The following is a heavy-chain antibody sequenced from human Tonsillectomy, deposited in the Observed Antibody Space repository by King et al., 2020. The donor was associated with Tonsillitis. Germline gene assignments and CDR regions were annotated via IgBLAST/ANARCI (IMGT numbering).Heavy chain of an antibody. Sequence: VQLVESGGGVVQPGRSLRLSCAASGFTFSSYGMHWVRQAPGKGLEWVAVISYDGSNKYYADSVKGRFTISRDNSKNTLYLQMNRLRDEDTAVYYCAKDPWGSYYLFYSWGQGTLVTVSS. CDR2: ISYDGSNK. D-gene: IGHD1-26*01. CDR3: AKDPWGSYYLFYS. J-gene: IGHJ4*02. CDR1: GFTFSSYG. V-gene: IGHV3-30*18.